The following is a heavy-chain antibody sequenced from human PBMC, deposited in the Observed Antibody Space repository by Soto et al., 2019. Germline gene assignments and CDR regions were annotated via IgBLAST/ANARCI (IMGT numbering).Heavy chain of an antibody. D-gene: IGHD2-21*02. CDR1: GFTFSTSA. CDR3: QKVCGEVGDGDCINRLYYYHH. J-gene: IGHJ4*01. CDR2: ISDSGSR. V-gene: IGHV3-23*01. Sequence: GESLRLSCEASGFTFSTSAMSWVRQAPEKELEWVSTISDSGSRYYADSVKGRFTISSDNSKNTLYLQINSLRAEDTAVYYRQKVCGEVGDGDCINRLYYYHHWSHLALVPVSS.